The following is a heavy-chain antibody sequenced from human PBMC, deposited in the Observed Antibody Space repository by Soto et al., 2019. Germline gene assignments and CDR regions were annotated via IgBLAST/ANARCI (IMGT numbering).Heavy chain of an antibody. D-gene: IGHD3-22*01. Sequence: SVKVSCKASGGTFSSYAISWVRQAPGQGLEWMGGIIPIFGTANYAQKFQGRVTITADESTSTAYMELSSLRSEDTAVYYCARGRDYYDSSGYGYNWFDPWGQGTLVTVSS. J-gene: IGHJ5*02. V-gene: IGHV1-69*13. CDR2: IIPIFGTA. CDR3: ARGRDYYDSSGYGYNWFDP. CDR1: GGTFSSYA.